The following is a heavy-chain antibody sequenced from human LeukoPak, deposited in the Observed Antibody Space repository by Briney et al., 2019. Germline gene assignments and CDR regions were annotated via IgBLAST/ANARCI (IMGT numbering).Heavy chain of an antibody. V-gene: IGHV3-21*04. J-gene: IGHJ4*02. Sequence: PGGSLRLSCAASGFTFSSYSMNWVRQAPGKGLEWVSSISSSSSYIYYADSVKGRFTISRDNAKNSLYLQMNSLRAEDTALYYCAKDFQYMPATGFDYWGQGTLVTVSS. CDR1: GFTFSSYS. CDR2: ISSSSSYI. D-gene: IGHD2-2*01. CDR3: AKDFQYMPATGFDY.